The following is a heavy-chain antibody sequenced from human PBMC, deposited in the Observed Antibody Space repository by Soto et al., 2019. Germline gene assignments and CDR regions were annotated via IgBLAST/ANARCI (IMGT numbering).Heavy chain of an antibody. D-gene: IGHD6-19*01. Sequence: ASVTVSCKASGYTFTGYYMHWVRQAPGQGLEWMGWINPNSGGTNYAQKFQGWVTMTRDTSISTAYMELSRLRSDDTAVYYCARAAGIAVAGTAFDYWGQGTLVTVSS. CDR2: INPNSGGT. J-gene: IGHJ4*02. CDR1: GYTFTGYY. V-gene: IGHV1-2*04. CDR3: ARAAGIAVAGTAFDY.